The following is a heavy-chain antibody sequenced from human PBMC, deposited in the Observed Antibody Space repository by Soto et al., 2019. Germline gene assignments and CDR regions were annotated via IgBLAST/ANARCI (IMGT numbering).Heavy chain of an antibody. V-gene: IGHV1-69*13. CDR1: GGTFSSYA. D-gene: IGHD3-22*01. Sequence: ASVKVSCKASGGTFSSYAISWVRQAPGQGLEWMGGIIPIFGTANYAQKFQGRVTITADESTSTAYMELSSLRSEDTAVYYCARTGNYYDSSGYYIYFQHWGQGTLVTVSS. J-gene: IGHJ1*01. CDR3: ARTGNYYDSSGYYIYFQH. CDR2: IIPIFGTA.